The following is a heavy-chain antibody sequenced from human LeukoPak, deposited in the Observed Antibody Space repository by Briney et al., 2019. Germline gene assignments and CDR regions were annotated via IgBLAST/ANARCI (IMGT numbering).Heavy chain of an antibody. V-gene: IGHV4-59*11. CDR1: GASLSRHY. Sequence: SETLSLTCTVSGASLSRHYWSWIRQPPGKGLEWIGYVYHDGTTNYNPSLKSRVAISIDTSRNQLSLKLSSMTAADTAVYYCARGSTRDDDYWGQGILVTVSS. CDR3: ARGSTRDDDY. J-gene: IGHJ4*02. D-gene: IGHD2/OR15-2a*01. CDR2: VYHDGTT.